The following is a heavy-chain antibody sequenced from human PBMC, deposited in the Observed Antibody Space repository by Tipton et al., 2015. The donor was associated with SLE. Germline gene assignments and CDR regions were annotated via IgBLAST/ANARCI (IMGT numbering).Heavy chain of an antibody. Sequence: TLSLTCTVSGGSINSGTYYWSWIRQPAGKGLEWIGHIFSRGSTDYNPSLMSRVTISRDTSKNQFSLRLTSVTAADTAMYYCARRAYSSSWYGAFDIWGQGTMVTVSS. D-gene: IGHD6-13*01. CDR3: ARRAYSSSWYGAFDI. CDR2: IFSRGST. J-gene: IGHJ3*02. CDR1: GGSINSGTYY. V-gene: IGHV4-61*09.